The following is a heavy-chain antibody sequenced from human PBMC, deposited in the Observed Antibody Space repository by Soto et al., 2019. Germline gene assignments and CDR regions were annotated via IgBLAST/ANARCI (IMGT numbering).Heavy chain of an antibody. CDR3: AKDVLRFLEWLAFYGMDL. J-gene: IGHJ6*02. Sequence: HPGGSLRLSCAASGFTFSSYGMHWVRQAPGKGQERVAVISYDGSNKYYADSVKGRFTISRYNSKNTLYLQMNSLRAEDTSVYYFAKDVLRFLEWLAFYGMDLWGQGTTVTVSS. V-gene: IGHV3-30*18. CDR1: GFTFSSYG. CDR2: ISYDGSNK. D-gene: IGHD3-3*01.